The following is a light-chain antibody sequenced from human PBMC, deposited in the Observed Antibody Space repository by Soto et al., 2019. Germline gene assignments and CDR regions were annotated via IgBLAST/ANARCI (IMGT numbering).Light chain of an antibody. CDR2: DVS. J-gene: IGLJ3*02. Sequence: QSALTQPASVSVSPGQSITISCTGTSSDVGDYNYVSWYQQHPGKAPKLMIYDVSNRPSGVSNRFSGSKSGNTASLTISGLQAEDEADYYCSSYASSSTRVFGGGTKVTVL. CDR3: SSYASSSTRV. V-gene: IGLV2-14*01. CDR1: SSDVGDYNY.